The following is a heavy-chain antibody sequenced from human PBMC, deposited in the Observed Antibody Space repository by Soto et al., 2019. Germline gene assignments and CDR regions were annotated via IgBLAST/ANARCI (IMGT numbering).Heavy chain of an antibody. D-gene: IGHD1-26*01. J-gene: IGHJ4*02. CDR1: GFTFSSYA. Sequence: GGSLRLSCSASGFTFSSYAMHWVRQAPGKGLEYVSAISSNGGSTYYADSVKGRFTISRDNSRNTLYLQMSSLRAEDTAVYYCVKVDGASPRTLFDYWGQGTLVTVSS. V-gene: IGHV3-64D*06. CDR2: ISSNGGST. CDR3: VKVDGASPRTLFDY.